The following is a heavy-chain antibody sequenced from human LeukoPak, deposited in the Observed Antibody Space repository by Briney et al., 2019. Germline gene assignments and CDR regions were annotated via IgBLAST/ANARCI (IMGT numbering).Heavy chain of an antibody. D-gene: IGHD2-15*01. CDR3: ARDSNPYCSGGSCTAFDI. J-gene: IGHJ3*02. V-gene: IGHV3-21*01. CDR2: ISSSSSYI. CDR1: GFTFSSYS. Sequence: GGSLRLSCAASGFTFSSYSMNWVRQAPGKGLEWVSSISSSSSYIYYADSVKGRFTISRDNAKNSLYLQMNSLRAEDTAVYYCARDSNPYCSGGSCTAFDIWGQGTMVTVSS.